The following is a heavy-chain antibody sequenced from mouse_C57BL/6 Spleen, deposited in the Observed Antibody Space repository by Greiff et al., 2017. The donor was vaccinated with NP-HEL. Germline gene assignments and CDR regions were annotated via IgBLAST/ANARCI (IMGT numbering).Heavy chain of an antibody. D-gene: IGHD3-3*01. CDR3: ARQGLGDYAMDY. V-gene: IGHV1-81*01. Sequence: VKLQESGAELARPGASVKLSCKASGYTFTSYGISWVKQRTGQGLEWIGEIYPRSGNTYYNEKFKGKATLTADKSSSTAYMELRSLTSEDSAVYFCARQGLGDYAMDYWGQGTSVTVSS. CDR1: GYTFTSYG. CDR2: IYPRSGNT. J-gene: IGHJ4*01.